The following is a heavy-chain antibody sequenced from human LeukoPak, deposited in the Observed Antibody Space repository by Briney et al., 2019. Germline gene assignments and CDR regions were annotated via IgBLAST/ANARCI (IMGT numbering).Heavy chain of an antibody. Sequence: GESLKISCKGSGYSFTSYWIGWVRQMPGKGLEWMGIIYPGDSDTRYSPSFQGQVTISADKSISTAYLQWSSLKASDTAMYYCATSYCSSTSCYTNFQHRGQGTLVTVSS. J-gene: IGHJ1*01. V-gene: IGHV5-51*01. CDR1: GYSFTSYW. CDR2: IYPGDSDT. CDR3: ATSYCSSTSCYTNFQH. D-gene: IGHD2-2*02.